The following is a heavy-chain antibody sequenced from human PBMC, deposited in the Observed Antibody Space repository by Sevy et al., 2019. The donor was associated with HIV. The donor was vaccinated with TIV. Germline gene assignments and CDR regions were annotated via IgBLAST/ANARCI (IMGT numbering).Heavy chain of an antibody. J-gene: IGHJ6*03. V-gene: IGHV3-23*01. CDR1: GFTFSSYA. CDR2: ISGSGGST. Sequence: GGSLRLSCAASGFTFSSYAMSWVRQAPGKGLEWVSAISGSGGSTYYADSVKGRFTISRDNSKNPLYLQMNSLRAEDTAVYYCAKADYYYYYMDVWGKGTTVTVSS. CDR3: AKADYYYYYMDV.